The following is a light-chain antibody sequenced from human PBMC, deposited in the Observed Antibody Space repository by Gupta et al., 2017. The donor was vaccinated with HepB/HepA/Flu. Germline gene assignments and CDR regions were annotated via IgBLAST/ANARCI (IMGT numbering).Light chain of an antibody. J-gene: IGLJ2*01. V-gene: IGLV2-14*03. CDR1: SSGVGTNDY. CDR2: DVG. CDR3: TSYASAFPVR. Sequence: QSALTQPASVSGSPGQSITISCTGTSSGVGTNDYVCWYQQHPGKVPKLLIYDVGNRPSGVSNRFSGSQSGNTASLTISGLQAEDEADYYCTSYASAFPVRFGGGTKLTVL.